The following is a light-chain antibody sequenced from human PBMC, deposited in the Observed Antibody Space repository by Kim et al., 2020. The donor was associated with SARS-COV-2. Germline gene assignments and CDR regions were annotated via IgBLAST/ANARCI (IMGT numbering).Light chain of an antibody. J-gene: IGKJ1*01. CDR3: QRYNTAPWT. CDR2: RAY. CDR1: QDISKL. Sequence: ASVGDSVTITCRSSQDISKLLAWYQQKPWKAPNLLIFRAYVLQSGVPSRFSGGGSGTDFTLTISSLQPEDVATYYCQRYNTAPWTFGQGTKVDIK. V-gene: IGKV1-27*01.